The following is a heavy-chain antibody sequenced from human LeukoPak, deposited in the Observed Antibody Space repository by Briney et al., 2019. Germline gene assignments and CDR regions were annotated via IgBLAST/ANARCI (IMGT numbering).Heavy chain of an antibody. CDR3: XRXXVSGPXGXFDS. V-gene: IGHV3-21*01. Sequence: GGSLRLSCAASGFTFSTYSMNWVRQAPGKGLEWVSSISSSSSYIYYADSVKGRFTISRDNVDNVVYLEMNSLGAEDTATYYCXRXXVSGPXGXFDSWGQGTLVIVSS. J-gene: IGHJ5*01. CDR2: ISSSSSYI. CDR1: GFTFSTYS. D-gene: IGHD5/OR15-5a*01.